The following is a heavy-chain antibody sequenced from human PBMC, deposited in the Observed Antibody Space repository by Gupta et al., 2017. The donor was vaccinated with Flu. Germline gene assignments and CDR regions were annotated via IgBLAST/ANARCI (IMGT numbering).Heavy chain of an antibody. CDR1: SCDG. J-gene: IGHJ5*02. CDR3: AKDICSTVVRWAGS. D-gene: IGHD3-22*01. V-gene: IGHV3-30*18. CDR2: ISYDGSTK. Sequence: SCDGMTWCRQAPGEGLEWVAFISYDGSTKNHADSVKGRFTISRDNADNTLYLQMNSLNPEDRAVYHGAKDICSTVVRWAGSWGQGTVVTVSS.